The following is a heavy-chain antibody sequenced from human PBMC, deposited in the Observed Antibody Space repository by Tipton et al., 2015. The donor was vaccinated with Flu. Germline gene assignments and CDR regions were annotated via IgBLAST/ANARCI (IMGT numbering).Heavy chain of an antibody. CDR3: ARELYGVAAV. J-gene: IGHJ4*02. V-gene: IGHV4-4*07. CDR1: GASISTHY. CDR2: ISTSGVT. Sequence: TLSLTCSVSGASISTHYWTWIRQPAGKGPVWIGRISTSGVTTYNPSLKSRVTMSRDTSKNQFYLELNSVTAADTAVYFCARELYGVAAVWGQGTLVTVSS. D-gene: IGHD2-8*01.